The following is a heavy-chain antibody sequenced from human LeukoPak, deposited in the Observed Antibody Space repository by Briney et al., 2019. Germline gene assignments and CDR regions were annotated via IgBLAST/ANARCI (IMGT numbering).Heavy chain of an antibody. CDR3: ARAPTKFRRDWFDP. V-gene: IGHV3-48*03. J-gene: IGHJ5*02. Sequence: GGSLRLSCAASEFTFSSYEMNWIRQAPGKGLEWVSYISSSGSTIYYADSVKGRFTISRDNAKNSLYLQMNNLRVEDTAVYYCARAPTKFRRDWFDPWGQGTLATVTS. CDR2: ISSSGSTI. D-gene: IGHD3-9*01. CDR1: EFTFSSYE.